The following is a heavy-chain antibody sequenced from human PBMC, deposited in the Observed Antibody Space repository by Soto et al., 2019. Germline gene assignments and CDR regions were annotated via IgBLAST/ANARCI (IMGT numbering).Heavy chain of an antibody. CDR3: ARAPKVSGSSQTRPDF. J-gene: IGHJ4*02. CDR1: SGPFSGYY. CDR2: ISQSGNT. Sequence: SETLSLTCSIYSGPFSGYYWSWIRQPPGKGLEWIGEISQSGNTNYSPSLKSRVSISIDTSKKQFSLNLASVSAADTAVYYCARAPKVSGSSQTRPDFWGQGTLVTVSS. D-gene: IGHD6-6*01. V-gene: IGHV4-34*01.